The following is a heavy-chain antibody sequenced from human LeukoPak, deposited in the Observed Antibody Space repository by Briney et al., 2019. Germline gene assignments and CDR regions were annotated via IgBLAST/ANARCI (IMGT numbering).Heavy chain of an antibody. D-gene: IGHD1/OR15-1a*01. CDR1: GYTFTIYD. CDR3: ARVPQDGSTIDY. J-gene: IGHJ4*02. V-gene: IGHV1-8*03. CDR2: MNPNSGNT. Sequence: GASVKVSCKASGYTFTIYDINWVRQATGQGREWMGWMNPNSGNTGYAQKFQGRVTITRNTSISTAYMELSSLRSEDTAVYYCARVPQDGSTIDYWGQGTLITVSS.